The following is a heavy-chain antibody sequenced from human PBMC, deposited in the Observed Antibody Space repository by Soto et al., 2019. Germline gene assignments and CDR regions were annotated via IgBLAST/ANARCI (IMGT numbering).Heavy chain of an antibody. CDR1: GYSFTSDW. CDR2: IDPSDSYT. D-gene: IGHD3-10*01. V-gene: IGHV5-10-1*01. Sequence: GESLKISCNGSGYSFTSDWISWVRQMPGKDLEWMGRIDPSDSYTNYSPSFQGHVTISADKSISTAYLQWSSLKASDTAMYYRASHNYGSGSRYYYYGMDVWGQGTTVTVSS. J-gene: IGHJ6*02. CDR3: ASHNYGSGSRYYYYGMDV.